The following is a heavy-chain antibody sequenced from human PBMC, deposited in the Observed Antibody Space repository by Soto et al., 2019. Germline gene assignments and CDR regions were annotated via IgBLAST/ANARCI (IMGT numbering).Heavy chain of an antibody. D-gene: IGHD5-12*01. V-gene: IGHV3-21*01. CDR3: ARDRRDGYNFDY. J-gene: IGHJ4*02. CDR2: ISSSSSYI. CDR1: GFSFNIFA. Sequence: PGGSLRLSCAASGFSFNIFAMNWVRQAPGQGLEWVSGISSSSSYIYYADSVKGRFTISRDNAKNSLYLQMNSLRAEDTAVYYCARDRRDGYNFDYWGQGTLVTVSS.